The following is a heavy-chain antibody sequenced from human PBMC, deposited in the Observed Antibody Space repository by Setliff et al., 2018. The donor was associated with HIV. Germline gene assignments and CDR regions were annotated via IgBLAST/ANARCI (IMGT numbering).Heavy chain of an antibody. V-gene: IGHV3-49*04. D-gene: IGHD4-17*01. CDR1: RFPFGDYA. J-gene: IGHJ6*02. CDR2: IRSQAFGATT. CDR3: AKPYGYGTYYYFYGMDV. Sequence: SLRLSCTASRFPFGDYAMSWVRQAPGKGLEWVGFIRSQAFGATTEYAASVKGRFTISRDDSKSIAYLQMNSLKTEDTAVYYCAKPYGYGTYYYFYGMDVWGQGTTVTVSS.